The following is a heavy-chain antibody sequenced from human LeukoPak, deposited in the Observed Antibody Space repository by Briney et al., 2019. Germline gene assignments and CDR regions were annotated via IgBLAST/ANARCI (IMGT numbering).Heavy chain of an antibody. D-gene: IGHD7-27*01. CDR1: GFTFSSFA. CDR2: ISYDGSYS. V-gene: IGHV3-30*04. J-gene: IGHJ4*02. CDR3: ARAKHRGWGLDY. Sequence: GRSLRLSCAASGFTFSSFAMHWVRHTPGKGLEWVALISYDGSYSYYADSVQGRFTISRDDSLNTRYLQMNSLTTKDTAIYYCARAKHRGWGLDYWGQGSLVAGSS.